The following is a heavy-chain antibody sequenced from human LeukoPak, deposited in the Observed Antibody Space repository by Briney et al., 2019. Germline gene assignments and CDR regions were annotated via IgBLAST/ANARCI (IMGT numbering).Heavy chain of an antibody. Sequence: ASVKVSCKASGYTFTSYYMHWVRQAPGQGLEWMGIINPSGGSTSYAQKFQGRVTMTRDTSTSTVYMELSSLRFEDTAVYYCARDRPPGSYWGELSDRFDYWGQGTLVTVSS. V-gene: IGHV1-46*01. J-gene: IGHJ4*02. D-gene: IGHD1-26*01. CDR3: ARDRPPGSYWGELSDRFDY. CDR1: GYTFTSYY. CDR2: INPSGGST.